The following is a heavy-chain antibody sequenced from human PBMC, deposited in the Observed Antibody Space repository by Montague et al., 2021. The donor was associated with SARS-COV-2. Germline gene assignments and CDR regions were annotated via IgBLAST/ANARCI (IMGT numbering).Heavy chain of an antibody. V-gene: IGHV3-9*01. J-gene: IGHJ4*02. D-gene: IGHD3-10*01. CDR1: VFTFGDYA. Sequence: SLRLSCAASVFTFGDYAMHLVRQTPGQGLEWVSGISYNIENTGYADSXXGRFTISRDNAKNSLYLQMNSLRTDDTALYYCAKDAYYGSGNYWQAFDYWGQGTLVTVSS. CDR2: ISYNIENT. CDR3: AKDAYYGSGNYWQAFDY.